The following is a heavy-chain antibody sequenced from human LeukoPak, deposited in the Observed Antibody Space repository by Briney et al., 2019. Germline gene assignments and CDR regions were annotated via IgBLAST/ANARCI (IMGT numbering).Heavy chain of an antibody. V-gene: IGHV4-59*01. CDR1: VASISSYY. CDR3: ARGWGYFDY. Sequence: PSETLSLTCTVSVASISSYYWSWVRQPPGKRGEWIGYIYYSGSTDYNPSLKTRVPISVDTSKNQLSRKLSAVTAADTAVYYCARGWGYFDYWGQGTLVTVSS. J-gene: IGHJ4*02. D-gene: IGHD3-16*01. CDR2: IYYSGST.